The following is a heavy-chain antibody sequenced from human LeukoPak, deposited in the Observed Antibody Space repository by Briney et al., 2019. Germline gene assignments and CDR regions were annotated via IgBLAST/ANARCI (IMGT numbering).Heavy chain of an antibody. CDR3: ARGYSRAAFDI. CDR2: TNSDGSTT. D-gene: IGHD2-15*01. CDR1: GFTFSSFW. V-gene: IGHV3-74*01. Sequence: GGSLRLSCAASGFTFSSFWMHWVRQVPGKGLVWVSHTNSDGSTTDYADSVRGRFTISRDNGKNSLLLQMNSLRAEDTALYYCARGYSRAAFDIWGQGTVVAVSS. J-gene: IGHJ3*02.